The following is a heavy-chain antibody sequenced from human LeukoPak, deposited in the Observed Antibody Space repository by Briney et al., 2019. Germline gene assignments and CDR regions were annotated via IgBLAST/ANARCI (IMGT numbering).Heavy chain of an antibody. CDR1: GFTFSSYA. V-gene: IGHV3-23*01. Sequence: SGGSLRLSCAASGFTFSSYAMSWVRQAPGKGREWVSAISGSGGSTYYADCVKGRFTIYRDNSKNTLYIQMNSLRAEDTAVYYCAKVYCGSGSPSWGQGTLVTVSS. J-gene: IGHJ5*02. CDR2: ISGSGGST. D-gene: IGHD3-10*01. CDR3: AKVYCGSGSPS.